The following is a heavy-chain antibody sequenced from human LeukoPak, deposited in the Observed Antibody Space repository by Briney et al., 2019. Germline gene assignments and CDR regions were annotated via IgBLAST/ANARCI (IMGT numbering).Heavy chain of an antibody. J-gene: IGHJ4*02. Sequence: GGSLRLSCTASGLTFSTSGFNWVRQAPGKGLEWVASIGPTGSDRYHADSIKGRFTISRDNANNFLYLQMISLRAEDTAVYYCATETNGRHYDYWGQGTLLTVSS. CDR3: ATETNGRHYDY. V-gene: IGHV3-21*06. D-gene: IGHD1-14*01. CDR1: GLTFSTSG. CDR2: IGPTGSDR.